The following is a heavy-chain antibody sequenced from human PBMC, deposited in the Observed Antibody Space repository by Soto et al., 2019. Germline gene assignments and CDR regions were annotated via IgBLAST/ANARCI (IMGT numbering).Heavy chain of an antibody. J-gene: IGHJ6*02. V-gene: IGHV1-69*01. CDR2: IIPIFGTA. CDR3: ASAPFDAEREGSSSHPYYYSYGMDV. CDR1: GGTFSSYA. Sequence: QVQLVQSGAEVKKPGSSVKVSCKASGGTFSSYAISWVRQAPGQGLEWMGGIIPIFGTANYAQKFQGRVTITADESTSTAYRELSSLRSEDTAVYYCASAPFDAEREGSSSHPYYYSYGMDVWGQGTTVTVSS. D-gene: IGHD6-6*01.